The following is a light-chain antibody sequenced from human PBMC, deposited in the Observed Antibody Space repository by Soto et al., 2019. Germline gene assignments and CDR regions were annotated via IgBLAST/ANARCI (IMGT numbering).Light chain of an antibody. CDR3: HQYDTIVQT. CDR1: QSVRNSL. V-gene: IGKV3-20*01. Sequence: IVLTQSPVTLSFAPWDRATLSCRSSQSVRNSLLAWYQQKPGQPPRLLIYDASTRATATPERFSGSGSGTDFTLTISRLEPEDFAVYYCHQYDTIVQTFGQGTKVDIK. CDR2: DAS. J-gene: IGKJ1*01.